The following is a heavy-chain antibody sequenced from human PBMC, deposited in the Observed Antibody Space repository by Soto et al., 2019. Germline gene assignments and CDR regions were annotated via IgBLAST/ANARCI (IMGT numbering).Heavy chain of an antibody. CDR1: GGSISSDY. Sequence: QVQLQESGPGLVKPSGTLSLTCTVSGGSISSDYWNWIRQPPGKGLEWIGYIHRGSTTYGASLRSRVTISVDTSKNQFSLKLSSVTAADTAVYFCARHDGSRSTDYWGQGTLVTVSS. J-gene: IGHJ4*02. CDR3: ARHDGSRSTDY. CDR2: IHRGST. D-gene: IGHD3-10*01. V-gene: IGHV4-59*08.